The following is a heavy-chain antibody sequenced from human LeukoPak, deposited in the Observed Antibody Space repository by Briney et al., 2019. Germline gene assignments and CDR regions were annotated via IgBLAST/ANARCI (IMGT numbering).Heavy chain of an antibody. CDR2: INSDGSST. CDR3: GGSGSSDDY. Sequence: PGGSLRLSCAASGFTFSSDSMNWVRQAPGKGLVWVSRINSDGSSTSYADSVKGRFTISRDNGKNTLYLQMNSLRAEDTAVYYCGGSGSSDDYWGQGTLVTVSS. CDR1: GFTFSSDS. J-gene: IGHJ4*02. V-gene: IGHV3-74*01. D-gene: IGHD3-10*01.